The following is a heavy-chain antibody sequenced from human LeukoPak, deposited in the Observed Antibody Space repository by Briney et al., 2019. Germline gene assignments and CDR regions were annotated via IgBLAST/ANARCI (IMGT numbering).Heavy chain of an antibody. D-gene: IGHD6-13*01. CDR3: ARDSYSSSWYYFDY. J-gene: IGHJ4*02. V-gene: IGHV3-21*01. CDR2: ISSSSSYM. Sequence: GGSLRLSCAASGFTFSSYSMNWVRQAPGKGLEWVSSISSSSSYMYYADSVKGRFTTSRDNAKNSLYLQMNSLRAEDTAVYYCARDSYSSSWYYFDYWGQGTLVTVSS. CDR1: GFTFSSYS.